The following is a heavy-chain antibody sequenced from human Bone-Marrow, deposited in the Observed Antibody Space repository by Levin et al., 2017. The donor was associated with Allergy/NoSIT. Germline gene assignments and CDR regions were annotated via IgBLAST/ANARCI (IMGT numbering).Heavy chain of an antibody. CDR3: AKDWAPGLTKGVSWFDS. CDR2: ITGSGETS. CDR1: GFTPSSFA. Sequence: GGSLRLSCATSGFTPSSFAMNWVRQAPGKGLEWVSSITGSGETSYYAESVKGRFTISRDNSKKTLYLQMNNLRVDDTALYYCAKDWAPGLTKGVSWFDSWGQGTLVTVSA. J-gene: IGHJ5*01. D-gene: IGHD1-1*01. V-gene: IGHV3-23*01.